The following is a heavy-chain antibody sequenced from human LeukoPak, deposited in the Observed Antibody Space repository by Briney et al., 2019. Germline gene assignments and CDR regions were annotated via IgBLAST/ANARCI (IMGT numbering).Heavy chain of an antibody. V-gene: IGHV3-33*06. J-gene: IGHJ4*02. CDR2: IWYDGSYI. D-gene: IGHD6-13*01. Sequence: GGSLRLSCAASGFTFSYYGMHWVRQAPGKGLDWVAVIWYDGSYIYYADSVKGRFTISRDNSKNTMYLQMNSLRAEDTAVYYYAKIVQFTAATGTGLDYWGQGTLVTVSP. CDR1: GFTFSYYG. CDR3: AKIVQFTAATGTGLDY.